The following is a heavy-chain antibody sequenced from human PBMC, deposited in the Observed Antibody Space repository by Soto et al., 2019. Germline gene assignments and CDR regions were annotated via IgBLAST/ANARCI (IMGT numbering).Heavy chain of an antibody. CDR2: IYYSGST. CDR1: GGSISSYY. CDR3: ARGKYSSSWYQTFDY. J-gene: IGHJ4*02. D-gene: IGHD6-13*01. Sequence: QVQLQESGPGLVKPSETLSLTCTVSGGSISSYYWSWIRQPPGKGLEWIGYIYYSGSTNYNPSLKSRVTISVDTSKNPFSLKLSSVTAADTAVYYCARGKYSSSWYQTFDYWGQGTLVTVSS. V-gene: IGHV4-59*01.